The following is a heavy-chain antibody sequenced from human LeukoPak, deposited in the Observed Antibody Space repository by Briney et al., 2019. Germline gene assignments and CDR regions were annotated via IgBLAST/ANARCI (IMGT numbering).Heavy chain of an antibody. V-gene: IGHV3-21*06. Sequence: GGSLRLSCVGSGFPFSSYTLFWVRQAPGKGLEWVSSISYSSSYIYYGDSVKGRFTISKDNTKNSLNLQMDSLRTEDTAVYYCASRNYGEEYWGQGTLVTVSS. CDR1: GFPFSSYT. J-gene: IGHJ4*02. D-gene: IGHD4-17*01. CDR2: ISYSSSYI. CDR3: ASRNYGEEY.